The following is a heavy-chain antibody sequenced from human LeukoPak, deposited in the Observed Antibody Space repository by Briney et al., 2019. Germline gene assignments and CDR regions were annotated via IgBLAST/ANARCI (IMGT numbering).Heavy chain of an antibody. CDR3: TKLLTMMVFIASPYFDY. J-gene: IGHJ4*02. V-gene: IGHV3-23*01. Sequence: GGSLRLSCAASGFTFSNYAMNWVRQAPGKGLEWVSGISGGGGSTYYADSVKGRFTVSRDNSRDTLYLQMNSLRAEDAAVYYCTKLLTMMVFIASPYFDYWGQGALVTVSS. CDR1: GFTFSNYA. CDR2: ISGGGGST. D-gene: IGHD3-22*01.